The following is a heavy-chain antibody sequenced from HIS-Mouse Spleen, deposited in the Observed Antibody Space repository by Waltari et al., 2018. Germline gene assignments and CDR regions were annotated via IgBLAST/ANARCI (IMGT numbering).Heavy chain of an antibody. CDR3: ARIAEGYSSGWYAFDY. D-gene: IGHD6-19*01. CDR1: GFPLSTSGMC. Sequence: QVTLRESSPALVKPTQTLTLTCTFSGFPLSTSGMCVSWIRQPPGKALEWLARIDWDDDKYYSTSLKTRLTISKDTSKNQVVLTMTNMDPVDTATYYCARIAEGYSSGWYAFDYWGQGTLVTVSS. CDR2: IDWDDDK. J-gene: IGHJ4*02. V-gene: IGHV2-70*15.